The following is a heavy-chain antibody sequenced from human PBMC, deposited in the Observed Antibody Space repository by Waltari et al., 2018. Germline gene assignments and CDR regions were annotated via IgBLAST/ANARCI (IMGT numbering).Heavy chain of an antibody. V-gene: IGHV1-69*01. CDR1: GGTFSSYA. CDR2: ISPIVGAA. J-gene: IGHJ4*02. D-gene: IGHD3-10*01. CDR3: AGDVGYYGSGSPRLLDY. Sequence: QVQLVQSGAEVKKPGSSVKVSCKASGGTFSSYAISWVRQAPGQGLEWMGGISPIVGAANYAQKFQGRVTIAADESTSTAYVELSSLRSEDTAVYYCAGDVGYYGSGSPRLLDYWGQGTLVTVSS.